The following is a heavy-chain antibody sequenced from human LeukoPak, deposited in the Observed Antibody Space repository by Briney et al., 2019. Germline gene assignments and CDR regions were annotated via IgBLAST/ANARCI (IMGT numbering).Heavy chain of an antibody. Sequence: GGSLRLSCAASGFTFSSYSMNWVRQAPGKGLEWVSYISGSSSTIYYADSVKGRFTISRDNAKNSLYLQMNSLRDEDTAVYYCARDLRENTAMVKDYWGQGTLVTVSS. V-gene: IGHV3-48*02. CDR3: ARDLRENTAMVKDY. CDR1: GFTFSSYS. D-gene: IGHD5-18*01. J-gene: IGHJ4*02. CDR2: ISGSSSTI.